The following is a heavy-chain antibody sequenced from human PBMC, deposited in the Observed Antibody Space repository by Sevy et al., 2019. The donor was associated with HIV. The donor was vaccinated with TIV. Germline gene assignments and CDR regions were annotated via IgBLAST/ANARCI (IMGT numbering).Heavy chain of an antibody. D-gene: IGHD2-15*01. CDR3: ARTYCSGGSCKDYYYYYGMDV. Sequence: GSLRLSCAASGFTFSSYEMNWVRQAPGKGLEWVSYISSSGSTIYYADSVKGRFTISRDNVKNSLYLQMNSLRAEDTAVYYCARTYCSGGSCKDYYYYYGMDVWGQGTTVTVSS. V-gene: IGHV3-48*03. CDR2: ISSSGSTI. CDR1: GFTFSSYE. J-gene: IGHJ6*02.